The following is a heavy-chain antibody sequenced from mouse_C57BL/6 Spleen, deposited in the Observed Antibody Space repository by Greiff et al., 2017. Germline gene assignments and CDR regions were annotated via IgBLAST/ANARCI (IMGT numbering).Heavy chain of an antibody. CDR2: ISDGGSYT. CDR1: GFTFSSYS. Sequence: DVKLVESGGGLVKPGGSLKLSCAASGFTFSSYSMSWVSQTPEKRLEWVATISDGGSYTYYPDNVKGRFTISRDNAKNNLYLQMSHLKSEDTAMYDCARLGRAYWGQGTLVTVSA. J-gene: IGHJ3*01. D-gene: IGHD4-1*01. V-gene: IGHV5-4*03. CDR3: ARLGRAY.